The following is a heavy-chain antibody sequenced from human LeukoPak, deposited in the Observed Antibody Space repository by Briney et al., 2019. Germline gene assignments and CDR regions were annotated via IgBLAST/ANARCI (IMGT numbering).Heavy chain of an antibody. CDR1: GFTVSSNY. CDR3: AGTRSSGYPDFDY. J-gene: IGHJ4*02. CDR2: IYSGGST. D-gene: IGHD3-22*01. Sequence: PGGSLTLSCAASGFTVSSNYMSWVRQAPGKGLEWVSVIYSGGSTYYADSVKGRFTISRDNSKNTLYLQMNSLRAEDTAVYYCAGTRSSGYPDFDYWGQGTLVTVSS. V-gene: IGHV3-66*01.